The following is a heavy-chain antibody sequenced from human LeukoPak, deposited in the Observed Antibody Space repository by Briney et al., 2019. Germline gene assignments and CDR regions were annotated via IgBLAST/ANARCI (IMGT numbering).Heavy chain of an antibody. CDR3: ARGRIYYDGSGHYYPDY. J-gene: IGHJ4*02. D-gene: IGHD3-22*01. CDR2: ISGDSDST. Sequence: ASVKVSCKVSGYTFSSYGVTWVRQAPGQGLEWMGWISGDSDSTNYAQKFQDKVTMTTDTSTNTAYLELRSLTSDDTAIYYCARGRIYYDGSGHYYPDYWGQGTLLTVSS. V-gene: IGHV1-18*01. CDR1: GYTFSSYG.